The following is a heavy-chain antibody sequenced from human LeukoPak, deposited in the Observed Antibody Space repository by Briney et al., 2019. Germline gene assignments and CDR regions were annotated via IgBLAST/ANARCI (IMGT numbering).Heavy chain of an antibody. CDR2: ISSSSKTI. CDR1: GFTFSSYS. V-gene: IGHV3-48*01. CDR3: AKLPAVAGNLLDY. Sequence: GGSLRLSCAASGFTFSSYSMNWVRQAPGKGLEWVSYISSSSKTIYYADSVKGRFTISRDNAKNSLYLQMNSLRAEDTAIYYCAKLPAVAGNLLDYWGQGTLVTVSS. J-gene: IGHJ4*02. D-gene: IGHD6-19*01.